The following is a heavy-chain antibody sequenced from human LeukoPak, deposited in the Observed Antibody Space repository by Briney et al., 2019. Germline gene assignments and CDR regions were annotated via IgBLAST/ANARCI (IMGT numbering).Heavy chain of an antibody. V-gene: IGHV1-46*01. D-gene: IGHD5-24*01. Sequence: ASVKVSCKASGYTFTSYYMHWVRQAPGQGLEWMGIINPSGGSTSYAQKFQGRVTMTRDTSTSTVYMELSSLRSEDTAVYYCARDLRMATIIDHTQQWGQGTLVTVSS. CDR3: ARDLRMATIIDHTQQ. J-gene: IGHJ1*01. CDR2: INPSGGST. CDR1: GYTFTSYY.